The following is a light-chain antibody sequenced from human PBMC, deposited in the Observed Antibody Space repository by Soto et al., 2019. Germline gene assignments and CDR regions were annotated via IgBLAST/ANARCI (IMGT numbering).Light chain of an antibody. CDR1: SSNIGSNT. CDR3: AAWDDSLTGLYV. CDR2: SNN. Sequence: QSVLTQPPSASGTPGQRVTISCSGSSSNIGSNTVNWYQQLPGTAPKLLIYSNNQRPSGVPDRFSGSKSGTSASLAISGLQSEDEADYYCAAWDDSLTGLYVFGTGTKDTVL. V-gene: IGLV1-44*01. J-gene: IGLJ1*01.